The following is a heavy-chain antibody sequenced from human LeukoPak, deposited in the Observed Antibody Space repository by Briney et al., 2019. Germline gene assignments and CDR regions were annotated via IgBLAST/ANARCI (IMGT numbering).Heavy chain of an antibody. CDR2: ITSSSSYI. Sequence: GGSLRLSCAASGFTFSIYSMNWVRQAPGKGLEWVSSITSSSSYIYYADSVKGRFTISRDNAKNSLYLQMKSLRAEDTAIYYCSREYYFSSGAFDYWGQGTLVTVSS. D-gene: IGHD3-22*01. CDR1: GFTFSIYS. V-gene: IGHV3-21*01. J-gene: IGHJ4*02. CDR3: SREYYFSSGAFDY.